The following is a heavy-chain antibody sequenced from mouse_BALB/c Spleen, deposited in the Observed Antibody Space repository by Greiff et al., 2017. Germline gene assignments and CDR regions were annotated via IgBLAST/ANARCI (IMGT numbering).Heavy chain of an antibody. CDR3: ARDYYYGSSYYAMDY. CDR2: ISSGSSTI. V-gene: IGHV5-17*02. D-gene: IGHD1-1*01. CDR1: GFTFSSFG. Sequence: EVQGVESGGGLVQPGGSRKLSCAASGFTFSSFGMHWVRQAPEKGLEWVAYISSGSSTIYYADTVKGRFTISRDNPKNTLFLQMTSLRSEDTAMYYCARDYYYGSSYYAMDYWGQGTSVTVAS. J-gene: IGHJ4*01.